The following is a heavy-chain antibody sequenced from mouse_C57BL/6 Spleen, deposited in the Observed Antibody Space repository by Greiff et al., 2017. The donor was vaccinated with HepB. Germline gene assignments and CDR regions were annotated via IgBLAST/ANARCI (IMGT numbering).Heavy chain of an antibody. CDR3: TRGSVNWPRFDY. D-gene: IGHD4-1*01. CDR2: IDPETGGT. V-gene: IGHV1-15*01. CDR1: GYTFTDYE. J-gene: IGHJ2*01. Sequence: VQLQESGAELVRPGASVTLSCKASGYTFTDYEMHWVKQTPVHGLEWIGAIDPETGGTAYNQKFKGKAILTADKSSSTAYMELRSLTSEDSAVYYCTRGSVNWPRFDYWGQGTTLTVSS.